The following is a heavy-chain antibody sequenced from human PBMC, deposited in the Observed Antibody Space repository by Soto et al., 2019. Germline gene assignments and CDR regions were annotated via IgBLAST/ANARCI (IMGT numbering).Heavy chain of an antibody. CDR2: IYWGDDK. V-gene: IGHV2-5*02. J-gene: IGHJ4*02. D-gene: IGHD6-6*01. CDR1: GFSLSTSGVD. Sequence: QITLKESGPTLVKPTQTLTLTCTFSGFSLSTSGVDVGWIRQPPGKALEWLALIYWGDDKRYSPSLKSRLTITKDTSKNQVVLTMTNMDPLDTATYYCAHRRPYSNSPEYFFDYWGQGTLVTVSS. CDR3: AHRRPYSNSPEYFFDY.